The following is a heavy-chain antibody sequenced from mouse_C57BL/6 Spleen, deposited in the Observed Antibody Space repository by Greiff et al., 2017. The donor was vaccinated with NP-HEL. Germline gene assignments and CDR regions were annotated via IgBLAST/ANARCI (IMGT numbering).Heavy chain of an antibody. J-gene: IGHJ3*01. CDR2: IYPGDGDT. Sequence: QSGAELVKPGASVKISCKASGYAFSSYWMNWVKQRPGKGLEWIGQIYPGDGDTNYNGKFKGKATLTADKSSSTAYMQLSSLTSEDSAVYFCARGDYYGNAWFAYWGQGTLVTVSA. D-gene: IGHD2-1*01. CDR3: ARGDYYGNAWFAY. V-gene: IGHV1-80*01. CDR1: GYAFSSYW.